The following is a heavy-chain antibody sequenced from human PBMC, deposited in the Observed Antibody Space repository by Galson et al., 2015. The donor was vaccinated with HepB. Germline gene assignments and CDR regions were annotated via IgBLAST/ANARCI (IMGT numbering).Heavy chain of an antibody. V-gene: IGHV3-21*06. CDR1: GFTFSSYS. J-gene: IGHJ3*01. CDR2: ITSGSTFL. Sequence: LRLSCAASGFTFSSYSMNWVRQAPGKGLEWVSSITSGSTFLYYADSVRGRFTISRDNAKNSLFLQMSSLRADDTAVYYCARGADSRSKNGKDAFDVWGQGTMVTVSS. D-gene: IGHD1-26*01. CDR3: ARGADSRSKNGKDAFDV.